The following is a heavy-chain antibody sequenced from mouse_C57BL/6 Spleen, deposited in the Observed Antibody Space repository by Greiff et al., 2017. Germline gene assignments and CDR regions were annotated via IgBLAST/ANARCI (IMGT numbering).Heavy chain of an antibody. D-gene: IGHD1-1*01. J-gene: IGHJ1*03. CDR2: IDPSDSDT. V-gene: IGHV1-50*01. CDR1: GYTFTSYW. CDR3: ARRTVVANWYFDV. Sequence: QVQLQQPGAELVKPGASVKLSCKASGYTFTSYWMQWVKQRPGQGLEWIGEIDPSDSDTNYNQKFKGKAPLTVDTSSSTAYMQLSSLTSEDSAVYYWARRTVVANWYFDVWGTGTTVTVSS.